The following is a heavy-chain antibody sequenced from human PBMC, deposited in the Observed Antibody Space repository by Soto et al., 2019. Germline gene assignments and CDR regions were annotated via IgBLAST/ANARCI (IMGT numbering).Heavy chain of an antibody. CDR3: ASLESYSSSWYFSYYYGMDV. D-gene: IGHD6-13*01. CDR2: ISYDGTNK. V-gene: IGHV3-30*04. CDR1: GFPFSSYA. J-gene: IGHJ6*02. Sequence: QVQLVESGGGVVQPGRSLRLSCAAPGFPFSSYALHWVRQAPGKGLEWVEVISYDGTNKYYADSVKGRFTISRDNSKNTLYLQMNSLRAEDTAVYYCASLESYSSSWYFSYYYGMDVWGQGTTVTVSS.